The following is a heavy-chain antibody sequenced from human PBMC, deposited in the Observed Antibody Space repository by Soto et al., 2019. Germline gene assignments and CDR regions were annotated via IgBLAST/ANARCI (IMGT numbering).Heavy chain of an antibody. V-gene: IGHV3-23*01. J-gene: IGHJ6*02. CDR1: GFTFINYA. CDR2: ISGSGGST. D-gene: IGHD3-3*01. CDR3: AKRIPLDGSGYYYYGMDA. Sequence: EVQLLESGGGLVQPGGSLRLSCAASGFTFINYAMNWVRQAPGKGLEWVSGISGSGGSTFYAGSVKGRFTISRDNSKNTLRLQMNSLKAEDTAVYYCAKRIPLDGSGYYYYGMDAWGQGTTVTVSS.